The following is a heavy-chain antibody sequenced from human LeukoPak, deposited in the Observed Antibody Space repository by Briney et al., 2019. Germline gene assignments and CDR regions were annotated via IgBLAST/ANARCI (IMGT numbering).Heavy chain of an antibody. J-gene: IGHJ5*02. CDR3: ASCDKHYYGSGRPAFDP. D-gene: IGHD3-10*01. V-gene: IGHV1-2*02. CDR2: MNPNSGGT. CDR1: GYTFTGYY. Sequence: ASVKVSCKASGYTFTGYYMHWVRQAPGQGLEWMGWMNPNSGGTNYAQKFQGRVTMTRDTSISTAYMELSRLRSDDTAVYYCASCDKHYYGSGRPAFDPWGQGTLVTVSS.